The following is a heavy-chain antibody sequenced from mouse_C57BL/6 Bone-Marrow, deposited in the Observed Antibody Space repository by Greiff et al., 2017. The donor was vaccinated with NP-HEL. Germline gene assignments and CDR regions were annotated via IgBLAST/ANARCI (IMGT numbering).Heavy chain of an antibody. CDR3: ARDRLPDYYSNYLYYFDY. J-gene: IGHJ2*01. CDR1: GYSITSGYY. V-gene: IGHV3-6*01. CDR2: ISYDGSN. D-gene: IGHD2-5*01. Sequence: EVKLMESGPGLVKPSQSLSLTCSVTGYSITSGYYWNWIRQFPGNKLEWMGYISYDGSNNYNPSLKNRISITRDTSKNQFFLKLNSVTTEDTATYYCARDRLPDYYSNYLYYFDYWGQGTTLTVSS.